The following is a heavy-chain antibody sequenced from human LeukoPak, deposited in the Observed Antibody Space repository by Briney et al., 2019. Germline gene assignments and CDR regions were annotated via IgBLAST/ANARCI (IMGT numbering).Heavy chain of an antibody. J-gene: IGHJ3*02. Sequence: GGSLRLSCAASGFTFSSYSKNWVRQAPGKGLEWVSSISSSSSYIYYADSVNGRLTISRDNAKNSLYLQMNSLRAEDTAVYYCARVIRQTRTDAFDIWGQGTMVTVSS. CDR2: ISSSSSYI. V-gene: IGHV3-21*04. D-gene: IGHD6-6*01. CDR3: ARVIRQTRTDAFDI. CDR1: GFTFSSYS.